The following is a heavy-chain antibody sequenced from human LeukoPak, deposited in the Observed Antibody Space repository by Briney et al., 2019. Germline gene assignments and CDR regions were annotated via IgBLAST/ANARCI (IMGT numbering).Heavy chain of an antibody. D-gene: IGHD1-26*01. CDR3: ARHPPFGWRNWGAYYFDS. V-gene: IGHV4-39*01. J-gene: IGHJ4*02. CDR2: IYYSGST. CDR1: GGAISSTAYY. Sequence: SETLSLTCNVSGGAISSTAYYWGWIRQPPGKGLEWMGSIYYSGSTYYNPSLKSRVTISVDTSHNQFSLKLNSVTAADTALYYCARHPPFGWRNWGAYYFDSWGQGTLVTVSS.